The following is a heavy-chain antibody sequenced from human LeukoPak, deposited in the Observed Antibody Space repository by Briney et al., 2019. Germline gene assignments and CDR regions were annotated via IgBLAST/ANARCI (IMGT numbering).Heavy chain of an antibody. Sequence: GGSLRLSCAASGFTFSSYAMSWVRQAPGKGLEWVSAISGSGGSAYYADSVKGRFTISRDNSKNTLYLQMNSLRAEDTAVYYCAKGYCSGGSCQNYYYYGMDVWGQGTTVTVSS. D-gene: IGHD2-15*01. V-gene: IGHV3-23*01. CDR1: GFTFSSYA. J-gene: IGHJ6*02. CDR3: AKGYCSGGSCQNYYYYGMDV. CDR2: ISGSGGSA.